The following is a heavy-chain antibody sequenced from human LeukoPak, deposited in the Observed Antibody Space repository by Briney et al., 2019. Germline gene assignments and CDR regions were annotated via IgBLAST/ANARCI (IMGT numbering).Heavy chain of an antibody. CDR3: ARRGNSYGYCFDY. D-gene: IGHD5-18*01. V-gene: IGHV3-48*03. CDR2: ISSSGNTI. J-gene: IGHJ4*02. Sequence: PGGSLRLSCAASGFTFSRYEMNWVRQAPGKGLEWVSYISSSGNTIYYADSVKGRFTISRDNAKNSLDLQMNSLRAEDTAVYYCARRGNSYGYCFDYWGQGSLVTVSS. CDR1: GFTFSRYE.